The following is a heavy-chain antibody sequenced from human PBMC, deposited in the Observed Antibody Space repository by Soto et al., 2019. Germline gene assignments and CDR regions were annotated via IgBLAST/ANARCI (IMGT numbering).Heavy chain of an antibody. V-gene: IGHV3-23*01. CDR1: GFTFSSYA. Sequence: PGGSLRLSCAASGFTFSSYAMSWVRQAPGKGLEWVSAISGSGGSTYYADSVKGRFTISRGNSKNTLYLQMNSLRAEDTAVYYCAKARKVFGVVIDWGQGTLVTVSS. J-gene: IGHJ4*02. D-gene: IGHD3-3*01. CDR2: ISGSGGST. CDR3: AKARKVFGVVID.